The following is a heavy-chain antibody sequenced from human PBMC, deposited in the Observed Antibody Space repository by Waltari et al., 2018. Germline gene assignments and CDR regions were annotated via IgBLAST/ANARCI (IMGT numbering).Heavy chain of an antibody. CDR2: SNHSGST. CDR1: GGSFRGYY. Sequence: QVQLQQWGAGLLKPSETLSLTCAVYGGSFRGYYWSWIRQPPGKGLEWIGESNHSGSTNYNPSPKSRVTISVDTSKNQFSLKLSSVTAADTAVYYCARGGSNYPYYYYMDVWGKGTTVTVSS. J-gene: IGHJ6*03. CDR3: ARGGSNYPYYYYMDV. D-gene: IGHD4-4*01. V-gene: IGHV4-34*01.